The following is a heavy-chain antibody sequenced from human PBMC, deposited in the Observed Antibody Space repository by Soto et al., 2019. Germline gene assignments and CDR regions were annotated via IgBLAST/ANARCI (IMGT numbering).Heavy chain of an antibody. Sequence: PSETLSLTCTVSGGSISGYYWSWIRQPPGKGLEWIGYIYYSGSTNYNPSLKSRVTMSIDTTKNQFSLKLSSVTAADTAIYYCARGVASSSRTSLIYWGQGALVTVSS. V-gene: IGHV4-59*01. CDR3: ARGVASSSRTSLIY. J-gene: IGHJ4*02. D-gene: IGHD6-13*01. CDR2: IYYSGST. CDR1: GGSISGYY.